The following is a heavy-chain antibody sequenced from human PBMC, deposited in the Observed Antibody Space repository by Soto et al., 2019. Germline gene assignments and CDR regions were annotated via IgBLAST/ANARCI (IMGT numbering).Heavy chain of an antibody. D-gene: IGHD7-27*01. V-gene: IGHV4-31*03. CDR1: GGSISSGGYY. Sequence: QVQLQESGPGLVKPSQTLSLTCTVSGGSISSGGYYCSWIRQHPGKGLEWIGYIYYSGSTYYNPSLKSRVTISVATSKNQFSLKLSSVAAADTAVYYCARGWDWGSRTPGAYWGQGTLVSVSS. CDR2: IYYSGST. CDR3: ARGWDWGSRTPGAY. J-gene: IGHJ4*02.